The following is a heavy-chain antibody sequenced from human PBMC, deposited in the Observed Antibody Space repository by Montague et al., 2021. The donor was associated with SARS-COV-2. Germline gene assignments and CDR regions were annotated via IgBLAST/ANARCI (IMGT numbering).Heavy chain of an antibody. Sequence: TLSLTCTVSGGSINSGHYYWSWIRQHPGKGLEWIGYIHYSGSAYYSPSLRSRLTISMDTSKKQLSLTVNSVTAADTAVYYCARGSGKLDPPDLWGRGTLVTVSS. V-gene: IGHV4-31*03. D-gene: IGHD6-19*01. J-gene: IGHJ3*01. CDR3: ARGSGKLDPPDL. CDR2: IHYSGSA. CDR1: GGSINSGHYY.